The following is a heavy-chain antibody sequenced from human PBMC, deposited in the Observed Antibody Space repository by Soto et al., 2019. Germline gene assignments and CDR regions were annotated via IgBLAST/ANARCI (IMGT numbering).Heavy chain of an antibody. D-gene: IGHD3-10*01. J-gene: IGHJ5*02. V-gene: IGHV1-2*02. CDR3: VRAHALGFSNWFDP. CDR2: INPHIGAT. Sequence: VKVSFEASCYIFSANYIHWGRQAPVQGLEWLGWINPHIGATNYAQKFLGRVTMSGDTSASTAYMDLDRLKSDDTDVYYCVRAHALGFSNWFDPWGRGTPVTVYS. CDR1: CYIFSANY.